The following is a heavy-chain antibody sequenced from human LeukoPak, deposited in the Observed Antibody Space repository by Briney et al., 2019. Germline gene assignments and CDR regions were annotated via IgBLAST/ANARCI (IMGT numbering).Heavy chain of an antibody. Sequence: GGSPRLSCAASGFTVSSKYMTWVRQAPGKGLEWVSVIYSDGSTYYADSVKGRFTISRDNSKNTLYLQMNSLRAEDTAVYYCARDPQSSQQLVSYWGQGTLVTVSS. V-gene: IGHV3-53*01. CDR2: IYSDGST. D-gene: IGHD6-13*01. CDR3: ARDPQSSQQLVSY. CDR1: GFTVSSKY. J-gene: IGHJ4*02.